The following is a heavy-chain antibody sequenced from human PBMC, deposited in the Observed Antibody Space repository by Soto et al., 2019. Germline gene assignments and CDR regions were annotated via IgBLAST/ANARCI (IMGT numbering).Heavy chain of an antibody. CDR2: IIPILGIA. CDR1: GGTFSSYT. V-gene: IGHV1-69*02. CDR3: ARYLAQQLVRPYYYYGMDV. J-gene: IGHJ6*02. D-gene: IGHD6-13*01. Sequence: SVKVSCKASGGTFSSYTISWVRQAPGQGLEWMGRIIPILGIANYAQKFQGRVTITADKSTSTAYMELSSLRSEDTAVYYCARYLAQQLVRPYYYYGMDVWGQGTTVTVSS.